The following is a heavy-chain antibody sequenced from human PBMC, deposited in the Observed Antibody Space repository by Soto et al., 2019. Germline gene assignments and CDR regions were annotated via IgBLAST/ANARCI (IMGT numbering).Heavy chain of an antibody. V-gene: IGHV4-59*01. CDR3: ARGPSVTYLDY. Sequence: SETMSLTCTVAGGSISSYGWSWIRQPPGKGLEWIGYIHYSGNTNYNTSLKSRVTISVDTSKNQFSLKLSSVTAADTAVYYCARGPSVTYLDYWGQGTLVTVSS. CDR1: GGSISSYG. J-gene: IGHJ4*02. D-gene: IGHD4-17*01. CDR2: IHYSGNT.